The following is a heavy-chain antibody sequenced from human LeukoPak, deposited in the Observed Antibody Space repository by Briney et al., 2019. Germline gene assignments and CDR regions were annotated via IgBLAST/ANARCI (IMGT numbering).Heavy chain of an antibody. Sequence: SETLSPTCAVSGGSFSGYYWSWIRQPPGKGLEWIGEINVGGSTNYGPSLKSRVTISVDTAKYQFSLTLTSVTAADTAVYYCARGRNYYDNSGYYSLIFDHWGQGTLVTVSS. J-gene: IGHJ4*01. D-gene: IGHD3-22*01. V-gene: IGHV4-34*01. CDR3: ARGRNYYDNSGYYSLIFDH. CDR1: GGSFSGYY. CDR2: INVGGST.